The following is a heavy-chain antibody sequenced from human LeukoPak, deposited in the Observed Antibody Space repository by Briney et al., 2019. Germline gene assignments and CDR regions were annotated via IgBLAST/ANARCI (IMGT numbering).Heavy chain of an antibody. J-gene: IGHJ6*02. Sequence: SETLSLTCAVYGGSFSGYYWSWIRQPPGKGLEWIGEINHSGSTNYNPSLKSRVTISVDTSKNQFSLKLSSVTAADTAVYYCARGAAAGTRVDAWGQGTTVTVSS. CDR1: GGSFSGYY. V-gene: IGHV4-34*01. CDR3: ARGAAAGTRVDA. D-gene: IGHD6-13*01. CDR2: INHSGST.